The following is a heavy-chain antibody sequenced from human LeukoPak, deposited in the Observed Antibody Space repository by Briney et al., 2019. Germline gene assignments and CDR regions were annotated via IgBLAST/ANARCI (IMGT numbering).Heavy chain of an antibody. CDR2: IYYSGST. CDR3: AREYQNWYFDL. D-gene: IGHD2-2*01. V-gene: IGHV4-59*01. J-gene: IGHJ2*01. Sequence: PSETLSLTCTVSGGSINNYYWSWIRQPPGKGLEWIGYIYYSGSTNYNPSLKSRVTISVDTSKNQFSLKLSSVTAADTAVYYCAREYQNWYFDLWGRGTLVTVSS. CDR1: GGSINNYY.